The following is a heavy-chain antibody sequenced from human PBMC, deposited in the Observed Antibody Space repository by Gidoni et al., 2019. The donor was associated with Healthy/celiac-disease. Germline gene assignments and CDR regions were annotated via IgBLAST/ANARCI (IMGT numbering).Heavy chain of an antibody. CDR3: ARVLREMATELDY. CDR1: GFTFSSYS. Sequence: EVQLVESGGGLVKPGGSLRLSCAASGFTFSSYSMNWVRQAPGKGLEWVSSISSSSSYIYYADSVKGRFTISRDNAKNSLYLQMNSLRAEDTAVYYCARVLREMATELDYWGQGTLVTVSS. V-gene: IGHV3-21*01. D-gene: IGHD3-3*01. CDR2: ISSSSSYI. J-gene: IGHJ4*02.